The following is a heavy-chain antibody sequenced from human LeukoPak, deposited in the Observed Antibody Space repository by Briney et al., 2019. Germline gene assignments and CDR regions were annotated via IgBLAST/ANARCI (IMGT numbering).Heavy chain of an antibody. V-gene: IGHV1-2*02. CDR3: ARDLRTRGIHPNITMVRGAGGY. CDR2: INPNSGGT. Sequence: GASVKVSCKASGYTFTGYYMHWVRQAPGQGLEWMGWINPNSGGTNYAQKFQGRVTMTRDTSISTAYMELSRLRSDDTAVYYCARDLRTRGIHPNITMVRGAGGYWGQGILVTVSS. J-gene: IGHJ4*02. CDR1: GYTFTGYY. D-gene: IGHD3-10*01.